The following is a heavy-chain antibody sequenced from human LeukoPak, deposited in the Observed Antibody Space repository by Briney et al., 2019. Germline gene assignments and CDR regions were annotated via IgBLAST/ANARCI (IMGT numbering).Heavy chain of an antibody. CDR1: GGSINNYY. CDR2: MYISGNT. Sequence: PSETLSLTCTVSGGSINNYYWSWIRQPAGKGLEWIGRMYISGNTDYNPSLESRVTLSVDTSKNQFSLRLTSLTAADTAVYFCARDGRYCSGGSCYGEAFDIWGQGTMVTVSS. V-gene: IGHV4-4*07. CDR3: ARDGRYCSGGSCYGEAFDI. J-gene: IGHJ3*02. D-gene: IGHD2-15*01.